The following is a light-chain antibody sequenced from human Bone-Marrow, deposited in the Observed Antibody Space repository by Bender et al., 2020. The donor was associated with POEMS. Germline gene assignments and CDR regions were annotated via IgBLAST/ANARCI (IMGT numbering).Light chain of an antibody. Sequence: QSALTQPASVSGSPGQSITISCTGTSSDVGNYNPVSWYQQHPGKAPKLMIYEDTKRPSGVSNRFSGSKSGNTASLTISGLQPEDEADYYCSSYTTSSTRVFGGGTRLTVL. V-gene: IGLV2-14*02. CDR3: SSYTTSSTRV. CDR1: SSDVGNYNP. J-gene: IGLJ3*02. CDR2: EDT.